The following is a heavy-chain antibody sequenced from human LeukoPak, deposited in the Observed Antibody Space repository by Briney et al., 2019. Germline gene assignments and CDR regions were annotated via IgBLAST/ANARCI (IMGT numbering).Heavy chain of an antibody. V-gene: IGHV3-48*03. CDR2: ISSSGSPI. CDR1: GFTFSNYE. CDR3: AKSGLNRLDY. D-gene: IGHD2-15*01. J-gene: IGHJ4*02. Sequence: GGSLRLSCAASGFTFSNYEMNWVRQAPGKGLEWVSYISSSGSPIYYADSVKGRFTISRDNSKNTLYLQMNSLRAEDTAVYYCAKSGLNRLDYWGQGTLVTVSS.